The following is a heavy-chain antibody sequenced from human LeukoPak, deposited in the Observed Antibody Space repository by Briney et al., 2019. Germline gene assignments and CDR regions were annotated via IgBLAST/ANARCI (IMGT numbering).Heavy chain of an antibody. V-gene: IGHV4-31*03. CDR3: ASPGIAAAGTKAFDI. CDR2: IYYSGST. J-gene: IGHJ3*02. Sequence: SQTLSLTCTVSGGSISSGGYYWSWIRQHPGKGLEWIGYIYYSGSTYYNPSLKSRVTISVDTSKNQFSLKLSSVTAADTAVYYCASPGIAAAGTKAFDIWGQGTTVTVSS. D-gene: IGHD6-13*01. CDR1: GGSISSGGYY.